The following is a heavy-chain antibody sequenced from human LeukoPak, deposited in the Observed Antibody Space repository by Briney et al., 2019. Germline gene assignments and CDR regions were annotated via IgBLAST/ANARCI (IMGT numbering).Heavy chain of an antibody. CDR3: ARRSGSYSNWFDP. D-gene: IGHD1-26*01. V-gene: IGHV3-13*01. J-gene: IGHJ5*02. Sequence: GGSLRRSCAASGFTFSSYDMHWVRQATGKGLEWVSAIDTAGDTYYPGSVKGRFTISRDNSKNTLYLQMNSLRAEDTAVYYCARRSGSYSNWFDPWGQGTLVTVSS. CDR1: GFTFSSYD. CDR2: IDTAGDT.